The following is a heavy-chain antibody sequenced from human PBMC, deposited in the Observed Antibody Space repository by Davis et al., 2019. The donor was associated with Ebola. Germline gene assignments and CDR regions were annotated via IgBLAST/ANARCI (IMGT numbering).Heavy chain of an antibody. V-gene: IGHV1-46*01. Sequence: ASVKVSCKASGYTFTSYYMHWVRQAPGQGLEWMGIINPSGGSTSYAQKFQGRVTMTRDTSTSTVYMELSSLRSEDTAVYYCARDYAILGLYYYMDVWGKGTTVTVSS. J-gene: IGHJ6*03. CDR1: GYTFTSYY. CDR2: INPSGGST. CDR3: ARDYAILGLYYYMDV. D-gene: IGHD3-16*01.